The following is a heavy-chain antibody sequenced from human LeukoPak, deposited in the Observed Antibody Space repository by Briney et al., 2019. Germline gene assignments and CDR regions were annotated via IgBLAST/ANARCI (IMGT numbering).Heavy chain of an antibody. V-gene: IGHV4-34*01. CDR1: GGSFSGYY. J-gene: IGHJ4*02. CDR3: AKPQYSGSYANYFDY. CDR2: INHSGST. Sequence: PSETLSLTCAVYGGSFSGYYWSWIRQPPGKGLEWIGEINHSGSTNYNPSLKSRVTISVDTSKNQFSLKLSSVTAADTAVYYCAKPQYSGSYANYFDYWGQGTLVTVSS. D-gene: IGHD1-26*01.